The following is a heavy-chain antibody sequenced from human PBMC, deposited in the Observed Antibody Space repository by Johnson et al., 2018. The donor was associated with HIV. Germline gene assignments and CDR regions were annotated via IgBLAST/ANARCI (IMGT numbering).Heavy chain of an antibody. V-gene: IGHV3-23*04. J-gene: IGHJ3*01. CDR2: ISYSGSST. CDR3: AREISRYYYDYAAFDL. CDR1: GFSFDSHA. Sequence: VQLVESGGGLVQPGGSLRLSCAASGFSFDSHAINWVRQAPGKGLQWVSAISYSGSSTYYADSVKCRFTISRDNSRSTVYLHMINLRADDTALYYCAREISRYYYDYAAFDLWGQGTTVTVSS. D-gene: IGHD3-22*01.